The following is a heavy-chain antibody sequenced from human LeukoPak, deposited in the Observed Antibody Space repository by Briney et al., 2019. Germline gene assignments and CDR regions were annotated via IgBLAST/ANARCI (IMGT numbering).Heavy chain of an antibody. D-gene: IGHD4-17*01. CDR2: ISGSGGST. CDR3: AILFRIYGSDAFDI. Sequence: GGSLRLSCAASEFTFSSHAMIWVRQAPGKGLEWVSAISGSGGSTYYADSVKGRFTISRDHSKNTLYLQMNSLRAEDTAVYYCAILFRIYGSDAFDIWGQGTMVTVSS. V-gene: IGHV3-23*01. CDR1: EFTFSSHA. J-gene: IGHJ3*02.